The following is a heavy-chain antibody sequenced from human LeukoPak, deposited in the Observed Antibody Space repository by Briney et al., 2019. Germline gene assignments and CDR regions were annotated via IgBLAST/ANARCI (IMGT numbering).Heavy chain of an antibody. Sequence: ASVKVSCKVSGYTLTELSMHWVRQAPGKGLEWMGGFDPEDGETIYAQKFQGRVTMTEDTSTDTAYMELSSLRSEDTAVYYCARPESTSYGSGSYEALDYWGQGTLVTVSS. CDR1: GYTLTELS. CDR3: ARPESTSYGSGSYEALDY. V-gene: IGHV1-24*01. D-gene: IGHD3-10*01. CDR2: FDPEDGET. J-gene: IGHJ4*02.